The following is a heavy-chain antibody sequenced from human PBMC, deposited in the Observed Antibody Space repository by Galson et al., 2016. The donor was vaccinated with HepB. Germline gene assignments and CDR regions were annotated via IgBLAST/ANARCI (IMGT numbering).Heavy chain of an antibody. Sequence: SLRLSCAASGFTFSGYGMHWVRQAPGKGLEWVAADSMDGRRKWYAESVEGRFTISRDNFNNMLYLQMSSLIPDDTAVYFCAKRHEYCPPVGCSVDYWGQGTLVSVS. D-gene: IGHD2/OR15-2a*01. V-gene: IGHV3-30*18. J-gene: IGHJ4*02. CDR1: GFTFSGYG. CDR2: DSMDGRRK. CDR3: AKRHEYCPPVGCSVDY.